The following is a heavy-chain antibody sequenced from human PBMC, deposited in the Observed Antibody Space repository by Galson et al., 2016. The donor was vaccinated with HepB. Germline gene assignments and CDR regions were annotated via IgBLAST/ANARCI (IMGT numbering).Heavy chain of an antibody. CDR3: AGGELAAAGREYFPH. CDR2: ITPFLTTT. D-gene: IGHD6-25*01. J-gene: IGHJ1*01. CDR1: VGTFNRYA. V-gene: IGHV1-69*13. Sequence: SVKVSCKASVGTFNRYAITWVRQAPGQGLEWMGGITPFLTTTNYAQRFQGRLTLTADESTSTAYMELTSLRFDDTAMYYCAGGELAAAGREYFPHWGQGTLVTVSS.